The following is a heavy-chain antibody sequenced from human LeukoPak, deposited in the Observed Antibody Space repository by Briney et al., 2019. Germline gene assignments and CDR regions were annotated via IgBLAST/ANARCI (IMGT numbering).Heavy chain of an antibody. J-gene: IGHJ4*02. CDR3: ARGTAAYTYYVDSRGYD. CDR2: INPKSGGT. CDR1: GYTLTGYH. V-gene: IGHV1-2*02. D-gene: IGHD3-22*01. Sequence: ASVKVSCKASGYTLTGYHMQWVRHAPRQGLEWMGWINPKSGGTNYAKKFQGRVTMSRDTSINTAYMELSRLTSDDTAVYYCARGTAAYTYYVDSRGYDWGQGTLVTVSS.